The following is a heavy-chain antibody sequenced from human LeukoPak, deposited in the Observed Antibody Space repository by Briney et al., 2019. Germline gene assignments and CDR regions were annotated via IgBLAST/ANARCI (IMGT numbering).Heavy chain of an antibody. Sequence: SETLSLTCTVSGGSISSGSYYWSWIRQPAGKGLEWIGRIYTSGSTNYNPSLKSRVTISVDTSKNQFSLKLSSVTAADTAVYYCTRDCGGDCGDYFDYWGQGTLVTVPS. V-gene: IGHV4-61*02. D-gene: IGHD2-21*02. CDR3: TRDCGGDCGDYFDY. CDR2: IYTSGST. CDR1: GGSISSGSYY. J-gene: IGHJ4*02.